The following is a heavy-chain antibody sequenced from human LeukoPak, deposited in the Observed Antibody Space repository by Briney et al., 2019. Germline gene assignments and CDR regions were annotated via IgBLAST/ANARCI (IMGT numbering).Heavy chain of an antibody. D-gene: IGHD4-17*01. V-gene: IGHV4-61*01. CDR3: ARTSYGDYNWFDP. CDR2: IHSSGST. Sequence: PSETLSLTCKVSGDSVSSDTYYWSWIRQPPGQGLEWIGYIHSSGSTKYNASLKSRLTISVDTFKNQFSLEVTSVTAADTAVYYCARTSYGDYNWFDPWGQGTLVTVSS. CDR1: GDSVSSDTYY. J-gene: IGHJ5*02.